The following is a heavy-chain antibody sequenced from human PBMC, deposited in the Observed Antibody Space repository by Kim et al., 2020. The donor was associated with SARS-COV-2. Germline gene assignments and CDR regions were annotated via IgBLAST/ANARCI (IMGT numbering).Heavy chain of an antibody. CDR3: ARGRLYYYHSGRVY. CDR1: GFTFSSYE. Sequence: GGSLRLSCAASGFTFSSYEMMWVRQAPGKGLEWISYISSRGMTIYYADSVKGRFTISRDNVKNSLYLQMNRLRAEDTAVHYCARGRLYYYHSGRVYWGQG. CDR2: ISSRGMTI. D-gene: IGHD3-10*01. V-gene: IGHV3-48*03. J-gene: IGHJ4*02.